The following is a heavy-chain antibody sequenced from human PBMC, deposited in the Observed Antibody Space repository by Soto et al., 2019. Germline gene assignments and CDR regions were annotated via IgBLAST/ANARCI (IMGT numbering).Heavy chain of an antibody. Sequence: QVQMVQSGGEVKKPGSSVKASCKASGDTFSFYTINWVRQAPGLGLEWMGRVNPILSMSNYAQKFQGRVTMTADKSTSTAYMELRSLRSEDTAFYYCATSYGSGYRAFDYWGQGALVTVSS. V-gene: IGHV1-69*02. CDR2: VNPILSMS. CDR1: GDTFSFYT. CDR3: ATSYGSGYRAFDY. D-gene: IGHD3-10*01. J-gene: IGHJ4*02.